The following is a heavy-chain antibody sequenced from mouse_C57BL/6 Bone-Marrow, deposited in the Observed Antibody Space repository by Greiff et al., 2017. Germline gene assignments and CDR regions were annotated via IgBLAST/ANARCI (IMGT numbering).Heavy chain of an antibody. CDR1: GYTFTSYG. CDR3: ARRPYAIDY. J-gene: IGHJ4*01. Sequence: QVQLQQSGAELARPGASVKLSCKASGYTFTSYGISWVKQRTGQGLEWIGEIYPRSGNTYYNEKFKGKATLTADKSSSTEYVELRRLPSEDSAVYFCARRPYAIDYWGQETSVTVSS. V-gene: IGHV1-81*01. CDR2: IYPRSGNT.